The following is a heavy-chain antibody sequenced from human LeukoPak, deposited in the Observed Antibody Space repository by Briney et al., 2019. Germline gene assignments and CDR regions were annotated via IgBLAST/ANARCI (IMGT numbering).Heavy chain of an antibody. CDR1: GGSISGYY. CDR2: IYDSGTT. V-gene: IGHV4-59*01. CDR3: AKKVESKWFDP. J-gene: IGHJ5*02. D-gene: IGHD1-1*01. Sequence: SETLSLTCTVSGGSISGYYWRWVRQPPGKGLEWIGYIYDSGTTNYNPSLKSRGTISEDTSKNQFSLKLTSVTAADTAVYYCAKKVESKWFDPWGQGTLVTVSS.